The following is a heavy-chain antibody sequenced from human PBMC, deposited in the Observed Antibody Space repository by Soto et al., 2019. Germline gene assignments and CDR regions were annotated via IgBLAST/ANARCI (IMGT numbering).Heavy chain of an antibody. CDR2: IDPSDSYT. V-gene: IGHV5-10-1*01. Sequence: GESLKISCKGSGYSFTNYWITWVRQMPGKGLAWMGRIDPSDSYTNYGPSFQGHVTISADKSISTAYLQWSSLKASDTAMYYCARRIAAAGSYNWFDPWGQGTLVTVSS. CDR1: GYSFTNYW. D-gene: IGHD6-13*01. CDR3: ARRIAAAGSYNWFDP. J-gene: IGHJ5*02.